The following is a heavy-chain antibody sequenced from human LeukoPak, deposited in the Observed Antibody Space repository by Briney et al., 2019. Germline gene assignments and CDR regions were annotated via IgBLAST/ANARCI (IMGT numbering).Heavy chain of an antibody. CDR2: ISWNSGSI. J-gene: IGHJ4*02. D-gene: IGHD3-9*01. V-gene: IGHV3-9*01. Sequence: HPGGSLRLSCAASGFTFDDYAMHWVRQAPGKGLEWVSGISWNSGSIGYADSVKGRFTISRDNAKNSLYLQMNSLRAEDTALYYCAKGYYDILTHFDYWGQGTLVTVSS. CDR3: AKGYYDILTHFDY. CDR1: GFTFDDYA.